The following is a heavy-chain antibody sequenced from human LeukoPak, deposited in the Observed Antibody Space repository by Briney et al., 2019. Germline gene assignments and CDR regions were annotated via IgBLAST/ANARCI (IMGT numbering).Heavy chain of an antibody. CDR2: IIPIFGTA. CDR3: ARCGDYHWADAFDI. CDR1: GGTFSSYA. D-gene: IGHD4-17*01. J-gene: IGHJ3*02. Sequence: SVKVSCKASGGTFSSYAISWVRQASGQGLEWMGGIIPIFGTANYAQKFQGRVTITADESTSTAYMELSSLRSEDTAVYYCARCGDYHWADAFDIWGQGTMVTVSS. V-gene: IGHV1-69*13.